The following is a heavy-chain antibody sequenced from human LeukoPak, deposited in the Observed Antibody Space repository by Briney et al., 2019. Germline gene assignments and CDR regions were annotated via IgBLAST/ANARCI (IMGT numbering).Heavy chain of an antibody. Sequence: GRALRLFCAASGLTFEEYAMQWVRQAPGKGLEEVSGVSWNSGSRVYAEGVKGRFTISRDNAKNSLYMQMKSLRDEDRALYHCAKGPTPLYCSSTSCAGSYFAYCGQGTLVTVSS. J-gene: IGHJ4*02. CDR2: VSWNSGSR. D-gene: IGHD2-2*01. V-gene: IGHV3-9*01. CDR1: GLTFEEYA. CDR3: AKGPTPLYCSSTSCAGSYFAY.